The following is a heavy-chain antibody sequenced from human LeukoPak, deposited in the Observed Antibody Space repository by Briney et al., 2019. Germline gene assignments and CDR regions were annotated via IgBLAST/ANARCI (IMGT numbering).Heavy chain of an antibody. CDR3: ARLRSGSRTLRGWFDP. CDR2: IYYSGST. Sequence: PSETLSLTCTVSGGSISSYYWSWIRQPPGKGLEWIGYIYYSGSTNYNPSLKSRVTISVDTSKNQFSLKLSSVTAADTAVYYCARLRSGSRTLRGWFDPWGQGTLVTVSS. CDR1: GGSISSYY. J-gene: IGHJ5*02. D-gene: IGHD6-19*01. V-gene: IGHV4-59*08.